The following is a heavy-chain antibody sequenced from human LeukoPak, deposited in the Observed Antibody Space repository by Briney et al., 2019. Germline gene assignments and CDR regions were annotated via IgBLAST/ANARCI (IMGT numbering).Heavy chain of an antibody. J-gene: IGHJ6*03. CDR1: GFIVTNSY. Sequence: PGGSLRLSCAASGFIVTNSYMSWVRQAPGAGLEWVSSIHSGGPTYSANSVKGRFTISTHNSKNTLFLQMNSLRAEDTAVYYCARVHGDRSFYYYMDVWGKGTTVTVSS. CDR2: IHSGGPT. V-gene: IGHV3-53*01. CDR3: ARVHGDRSFYYYMDV.